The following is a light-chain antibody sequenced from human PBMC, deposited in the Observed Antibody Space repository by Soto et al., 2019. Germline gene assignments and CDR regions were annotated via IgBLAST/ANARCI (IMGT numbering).Light chain of an antibody. Sequence: QSALTQPPSASGTHGQRVTISCSESSSNIGSNTVNWYQQLPGTAPKLLIYSNNQRPSGVPDRFSGSKSGTSASLAISGLQSEDEADYYCAAWDDSLNGFVVFGGGTQLTVL. J-gene: IGLJ2*01. CDR2: SNN. V-gene: IGLV1-44*01. CDR1: SSNIGSNT. CDR3: AAWDDSLNGFVV.